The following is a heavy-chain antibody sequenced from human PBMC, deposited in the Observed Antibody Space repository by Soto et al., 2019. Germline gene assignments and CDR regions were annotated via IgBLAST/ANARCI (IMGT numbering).Heavy chain of an antibody. Sequence: AAVKVSCKASGYTFTSYGISWVRQAPGQGLELMGWISTYNGDTHYTQTLQGRVTMTTDTSTSTSYMELRSLGFDDTAVYYCARSNGIAAAGPPFDYWGQGTLVTVS. J-gene: IGHJ4*02. D-gene: IGHD6-13*01. CDR1: GYTFTSYG. CDR2: ISTYNGDT. V-gene: IGHV1-18*04. CDR3: ARSNGIAAAGPPFDY.